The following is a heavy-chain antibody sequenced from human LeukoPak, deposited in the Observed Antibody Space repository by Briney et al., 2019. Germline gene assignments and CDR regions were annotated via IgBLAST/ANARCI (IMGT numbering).Heavy chain of an antibody. J-gene: IGHJ4*02. D-gene: IGHD2-15*01. V-gene: IGHV4-59*12. Sequence: SETLSLTCTVSDDSISTYYWSWIRQPPGKGLEWIGNVENTGSINYNPSLESRVTISVDTSKNQFSLKLSSVTAADTAVYYCARGQGGRKCSGGSCPLGYWGQGTLVTVSS. CDR3: ARGQGGRKCSGGSCPLGY. CDR1: DDSISTYY. CDR2: VENTGSI.